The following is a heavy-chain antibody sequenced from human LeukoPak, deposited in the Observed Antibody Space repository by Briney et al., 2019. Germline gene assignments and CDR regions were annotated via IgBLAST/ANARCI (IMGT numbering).Heavy chain of an antibody. CDR3: ARVAEIQLWLRSAFDY. D-gene: IGHD5-18*01. CDR2: IKQDGSDK. CDR1: GFTFSSYW. Sequence: GGSLRLSCAASGFTFSSYWMSWVRQAPGKGLEWVANIKQDGSDKYYVDSVKGRFTISRDNAKNSLYLQMNSLKDEDTAVYYCARVAEIQLWLRSAFDYWGQGTLVTVSS. J-gene: IGHJ4*02. V-gene: IGHV3-7*02.